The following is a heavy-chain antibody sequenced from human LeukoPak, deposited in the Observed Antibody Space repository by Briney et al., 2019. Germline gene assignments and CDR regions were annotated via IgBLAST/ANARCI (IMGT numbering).Heavy chain of an antibody. J-gene: IGHJ4*02. CDR3: AKWSGLGSYDSLFDS. V-gene: IGHV3-23*01. Sequence: PGGSLRLSCAASGFKFEDFYFSWVRQPPGKGLEWISVIGTSAGNTDHADSVKGRFSISRDNSKNTVHLQMESLSAEDTAVYYCAKWSGLGSYDSLFDSWGQGTLVIVSS. CDR1: GFKFEDFY. D-gene: IGHD3-16*01. CDR2: IGTSAGNT.